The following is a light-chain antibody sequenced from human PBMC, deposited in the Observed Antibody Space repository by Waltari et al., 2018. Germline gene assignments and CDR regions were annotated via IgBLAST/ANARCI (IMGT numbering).Light chain of an antibody. J-gene: IGLJ2*01. CDR1: SSNIGARYD. CDR3: QSYDSSLSSCV. V-gene: IGLV1-40*01. Sequence: QSVLTQPPSLSGAPGQRVTIACTGISSNIGARYDVHGYQQPPGTAPNLLIFGKPYRPSGVPDRFSGSKSGTSASLAITGLQAEDAADYYCQSYDSSLSSCVFGGGTKLTVL. CDR2: GKP.